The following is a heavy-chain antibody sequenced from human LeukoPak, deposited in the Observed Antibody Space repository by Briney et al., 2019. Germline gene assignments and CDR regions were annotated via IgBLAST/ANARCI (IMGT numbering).Heavy chain of an antibody. CDR2: IYHSGST. CDR1: GGSISSGGSC. V-gene: IGHV4-30-2*01. J-gene: IGHJ6*02. CDR3: ARDSGTGMDV. Sequence: SETLSLTCAVSGGSISSGGSCWSWIRQPPGKGLVWIGYIYHSGSTYYNPSLKSRVTISVDRSKNQFSLKLSSVTAADTAAYYCARDSGTGMDVWGQGTTVTVSS. D-gene: IGHD1-1*01.